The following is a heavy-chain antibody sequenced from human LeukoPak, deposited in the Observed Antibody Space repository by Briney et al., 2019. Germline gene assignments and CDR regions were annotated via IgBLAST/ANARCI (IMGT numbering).Heavy chain of an antibody. J-gene: IGHJ5*02. CDR1: GGSISSGSYY. D-gene: IGHD1-26*01. V-gene: IGHV4-61*02. CDR2: IYTSGST. Sequence: SETLSLTCTVSGGSISSGSYYWSWIRQPAGKGLEWIGRIYTSGSTNYNPSLKGRVTISVDTSKNQFSLKLSSVTAADTAVYYCARVRVGATTTFDHWGQGALVTVSS. CDR3: ARVRVGATTTFDH.